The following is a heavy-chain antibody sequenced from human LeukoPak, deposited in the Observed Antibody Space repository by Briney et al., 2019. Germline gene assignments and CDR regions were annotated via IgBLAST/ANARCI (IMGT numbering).Heavy chain of an antibody. CDR3: ARGGEQQLANDAFDI. CDR2: IIPIFGTA. V-gene: IGHV1-69*05. D-gene: IGHD6-13*01. CDR1: GYTFTSYD. J-gene: IGHJ3*02. Sequence: GASVKVSCKASGYTFTSYDISWVRQAPGQGLEWMGGIIPIFGTANYAQKFQGRVTITTDESTSTAYMELSSLRSEDTAVYYCARGGEQQLANDAFDIWGQGTMVTVSS.